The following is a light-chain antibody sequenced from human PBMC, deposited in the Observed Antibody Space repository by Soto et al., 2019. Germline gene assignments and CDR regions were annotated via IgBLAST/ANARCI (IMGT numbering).Light chain of an antibody. J-gene: IGKJ1*01. CDR2: GAS. Sequence: EIVLTQSPGTLSLSPGERATLSCRASQSVSINYLAWYQQKPGQAPRLIIYGASIRATGIPDRFSGSGSGTDFTLTISSLEPEDFAVYYCQQYDRSSWTFGQGTKVEVQ. V-gene: IGKV3-20*01. CDR3: QQYDRSSWT. CDR1: QSVSINY.